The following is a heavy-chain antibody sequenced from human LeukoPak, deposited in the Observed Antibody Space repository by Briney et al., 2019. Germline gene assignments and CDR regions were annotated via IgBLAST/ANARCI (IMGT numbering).Heavy chain of an antibody. CDR3: ARQAMGPRDAFDI. Sequence: VGSLRLSRVASGFTFSTYWMHWVRQAPGKGLVWVARSDSDGSRASCADSVKGRFTISRDNAKNTLYLQLNSLRPEDTAVYYCARQAMGPRDAFDIWGQGTMVTVSA. J-gene: IGHJ3*02. D-gene: IGHD5-18*01. V-gene: IGHV3-74*01. CDR1: GFTFSTYW. CDR2: SDSDGSRA.